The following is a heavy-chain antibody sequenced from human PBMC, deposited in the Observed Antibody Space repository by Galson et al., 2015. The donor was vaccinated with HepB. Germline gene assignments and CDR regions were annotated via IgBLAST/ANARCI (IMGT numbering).Heavy chain of an antibody. CDR3: ANKGELWFGADINDY. J-gene: IGHJ4*02. CDR2: ISGSGGST. V-gene: IGHV3-23*01. CDR1: GFTFSSYA. D-gene: IGHD3-10*01. Sequence: SLRLSCAASGFTFSSYAMSWVRQAPGKGLEWVSAISGSGGSTYYADSVKGRFTISRDNSKNTLYLQMNSLRAEDTAVYYCANKGELWFGADINDYWGQGTLVTVSS.